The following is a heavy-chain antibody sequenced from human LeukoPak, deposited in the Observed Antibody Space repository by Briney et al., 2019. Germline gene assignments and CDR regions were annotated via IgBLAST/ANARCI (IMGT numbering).Heavy chain of an antibody. CDR1: GYTFTSYG. J-gene: IGHJ4*02. D-gene: IGHD6-6*01. CDR2: ISAYNGNT. Sequence: ASVKVSCKASGYTFTSYGISWVRQAPGQGLEWMGWISAYNGNTNYAQKLQGRVTMTTDTSTSTAYMELRSLRSDDTAVYYCARDGSVIAACFDFDYWGQGTLVTVSS. V-gene: IGHV1-18*01. CDR3: ARDGSVIAACFDFDY.